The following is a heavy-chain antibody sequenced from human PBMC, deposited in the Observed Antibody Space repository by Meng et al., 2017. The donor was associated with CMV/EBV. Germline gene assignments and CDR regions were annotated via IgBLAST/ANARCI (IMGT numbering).Heavy chain of an antibody. D-gene: IGHD3-22*01. V-gene: IGHV3-11*04. CDR1: GFIFSDYY. J-gene: IGHJ4*02. Sequence: GGSPRLSCAASGFIFSDYYMNWIRQAPGKGLEWVSYISSCGSTIFYADSVKGRFTISRDNAKNSLYLQMNSLRAEDTAVYYCARDDSSYWGQGTLVTVSS. CDR2: ISSCGSTI. CDR3: ARDDSSY.